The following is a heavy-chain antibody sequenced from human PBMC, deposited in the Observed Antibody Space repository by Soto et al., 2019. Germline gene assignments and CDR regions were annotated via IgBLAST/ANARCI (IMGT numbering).Heavy chain of an antibody. CDR2: TYYRSKWYN. CDR3: ARDRRVLRFLEWQTYYFDY. J-gene: IGHJ4*02. D-gene: IGHD3-3*01. CDR1: GDSVSSNSAA. V-gene: IGHV6-1*01. Sequence: QVQLQQSGPGLVKPSQTLSLTCAISGDSVSSNSAAWNWIRQSPSRGLEWLGRTYYRSKWYNDYAVSVKSRITINPDTSKNQFSLQLNSVTPEDTAVYYCARDRRVLRFLEWQTYYFDYWGQGTLVTVSS.